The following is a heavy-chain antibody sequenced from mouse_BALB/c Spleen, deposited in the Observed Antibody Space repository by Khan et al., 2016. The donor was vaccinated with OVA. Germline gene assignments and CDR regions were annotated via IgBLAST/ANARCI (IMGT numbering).Heavy chain of an antibody. D-gene: IGHD1-1*01. J-gene: IGHJ3*01. Sequence: EVQLQESGPGLVKPSQSLSLTCSVTGYSITSGYYRNWIRQFPGNKLEWMGYISYDGSNNYNPSLKNRISITRVTSKNQFFLKLNSVTTEDTATYYGSSFAYWGQGTLVTVSA. CDR1: GYSITSGYY. CDR2: ISYDGSN. V-gene: IGHV3-6*02. CDR3: SSFAY.